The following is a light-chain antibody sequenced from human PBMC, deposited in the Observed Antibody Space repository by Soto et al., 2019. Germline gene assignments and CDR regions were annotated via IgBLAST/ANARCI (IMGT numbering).Light chain of an antibody. Sequence: IGLTQSPGTLSFSPGERATLSCRASQSVSSNYLAWYQQKPGQAPRLLIDGASSRSTGIPDRFSGSGSETDFTLTISSLDTEDLAVYYCQQYVSSRYTFGQRTKLDIK. CDR3: QQYVSSRYT. CDR2: GAS. V-gene: IGKV3-20*01. CDR1: QSVSSNY. J-gene: IGKJ2*01.